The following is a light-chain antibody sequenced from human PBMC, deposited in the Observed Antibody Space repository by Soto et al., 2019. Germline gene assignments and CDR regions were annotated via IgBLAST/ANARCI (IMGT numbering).Light chain of an antibody. Sequence: IQLTQSPSSLSASIGDRVTITCRASQDISSYLAWYRQKAGKAPELLIEAASTLQSGVPSRFSGSGSATDFALTISSLQPEDFATYYCQQLKRYPLSFGGGTKVEIK. CDR2: AAS. CDR1: QDISSY. CDR3: QQLKRYPLS. V-gene: IGKV1-9*01. J-gene: IGKJ4*01.